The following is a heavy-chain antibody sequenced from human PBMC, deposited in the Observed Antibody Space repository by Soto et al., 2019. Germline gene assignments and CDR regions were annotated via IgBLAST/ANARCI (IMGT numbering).Heavy chain of an antibody. D-gene: IGHD3-3*01. J-gene: IGHJ3*01. Sequence: ASALVSCKAFGYTFTSYYLHWGRQAPGQRLEWMGIIHNSGGSTSYAQKLQGRLTMTRDTSTSTVYRELSSLRSEDTAVYSCARAGPGGDRSGHGAFDLWG. V-gene: IGHV1-46*01. CDR3: ARAGPGGDRSGHGAFDL. CDR1: GYTFTSYY. CDR2: IHNSGGST.